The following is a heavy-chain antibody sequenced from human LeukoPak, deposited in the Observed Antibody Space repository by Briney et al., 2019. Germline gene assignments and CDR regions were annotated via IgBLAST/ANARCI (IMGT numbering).Heavy chain of an antibody. J-gene: IGHJ4*02. CDR3: ASVDKRREGHDY. CDR1: GYTFTSYY. CDR2: INPSGGST. V-gene: IGHV1-46*01. D-gene: IGHD5-12*01. Sequence: GASVKVSCKASGYTFTSYYMHWVRQAPGQGLEWMGIINPSGGSTSDAQKFQGRVTMTRDTSTSTVYMELSSLRSEDTAVYYCASVDKRREGHDYWGQGTLVTVSS.